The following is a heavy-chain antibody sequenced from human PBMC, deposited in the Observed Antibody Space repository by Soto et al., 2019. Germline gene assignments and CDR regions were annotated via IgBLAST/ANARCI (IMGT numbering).Heavy chain of an antibody. CDR1: GFTFSSYE. CDR2: ICSSGSSI. V-gene: IGHV3-48*03. Sequence: GGSLRLSCAASGFTFSSYEMNWVRQAPGKGLEWVSYICSSGSSIYYADAVKGRFTISRDNAKNSLYMKMNSLRAEDTAVYYWAREGITSFGVVIAVFLDYWGQGNLVTVSS. CDR3: AREGITSFGVVIAVFLDY. J-gene: IGHJ4*02. D-gene: IGHD3-3*01.